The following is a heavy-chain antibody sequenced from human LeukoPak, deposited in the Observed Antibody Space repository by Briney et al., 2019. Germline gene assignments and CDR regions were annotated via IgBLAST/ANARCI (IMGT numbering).Heavy chain of an antibody. V-gene: IGHV4-59*01. CDR1: GGSISSYY. J-gene: IGHJ5*02. Sequence: SETLSLTCTVSGGSISSYYWSWIRQPPGKGLEWIGYIYYSGSTNYNPSLKSRVTISVDTSKNQFSLKLSSVTAVDTAVYYCARSPMVANNWFDPWGQGTLVTVSS. CDR3: ARSPMVANNWFDP. CDR2: IYYSGST. D-gene: IGHD2-15*01.